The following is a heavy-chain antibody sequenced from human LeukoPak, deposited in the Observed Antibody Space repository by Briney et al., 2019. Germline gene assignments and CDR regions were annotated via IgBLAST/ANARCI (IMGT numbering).Heavy chain of an antibody. D-gene: IGHD3-9*01. CDR1: GDSINSGVSY. Sequence: PSETLSLTCSVSGDSINSGVSYWAWIRQPPGKGLEWIGTIHYSGSAGSTYYNPSLKSRVTISVDTSKNQFSLNLSSVTAADTAIYYCARHLYDKTGRPLDSWGQGTLVTVSS. V-gene: IGHV4-39*01. CDR3: ARHLYDKTGRPLDS. CDR2: IHYSGSAGST. J-gene: IGHJ4*02.